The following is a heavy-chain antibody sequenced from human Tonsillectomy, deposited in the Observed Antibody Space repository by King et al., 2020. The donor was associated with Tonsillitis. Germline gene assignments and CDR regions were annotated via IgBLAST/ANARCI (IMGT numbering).Heavy chain of an antibody. CDR3: SRADTNGYQLRAFDI. Sequence: VQLVQSGGGLVQPGGSLRLSCAASGFTFSSYSMNWVRQAPGKGLEWVSYISSSSSTIYYADAVKGRFTISRDNAKNSLYLQMNSLRAEETAVYYCSRADTNGYQLRAFDIWGQGTMVTVCS. D-gene: IGHD2-2*01. CDR2: ISSSSSTI. CDR1: GFTFSSYS. V-gene: IGHV3-48*01. J-gene: IGHJ3*02.